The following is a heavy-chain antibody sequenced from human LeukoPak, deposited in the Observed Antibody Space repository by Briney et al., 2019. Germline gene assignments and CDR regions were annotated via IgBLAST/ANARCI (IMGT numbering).Heavy chain of an antibody. CDR1: GGSISSGGYY. V-gene: IGHV4-31*03. Sequence: SETLSLTCTVSGGSISSGGYYWSWIRQHPGKGLEWIGYIYYSGSTYYNPSLKSRVTISVDTSKNQFSLKLSSVTAADTAVYYCARDSSGYLQGFDYWGQGTLVTVSS. D-gene: IGHD3-22*01. CDR3: ARDSSGYLQGFDY. J-gene: IGHJ4*02. CDR2: IYYSGST.